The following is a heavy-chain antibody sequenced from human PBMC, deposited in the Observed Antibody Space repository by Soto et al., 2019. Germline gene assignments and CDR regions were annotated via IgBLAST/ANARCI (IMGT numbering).Heavy chain of an antibody. CDR3: ARDVSPRYDILTGYWPNWFDP. J-gene: IGHJ5*02. CDR2: INPNSGGT. D-gene: IGHD3-9*01. Sequence: ASVKVSCKASGYTFTGYYMHCVRQAPGQGLEWMGWINPNSGGTNYAQKFQGWVTMTRDTSISTAYMELSRLRSDDTAVYYCARDVSPRYDILTGYWPNWFDPWGQGTLVTVSS. V-gene: IGHV1-2*04. CDR1: GYTFTGYY.